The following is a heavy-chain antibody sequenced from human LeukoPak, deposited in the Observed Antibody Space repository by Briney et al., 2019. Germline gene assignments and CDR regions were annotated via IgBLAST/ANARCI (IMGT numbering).Heavy chain of an antibody. D-gene: IGHD2-15*01. V-gene: IGHV3-23*01. Sequence: GGSLRLSCAASGFIFTNYAMGWVHQAPGKGLEWVSAIGGGGANTYYADSVKGRFTISRDNFKNTLYLQMNSLRADDTAVYYCAKGRALEVAAAFNYWGQGIVVTVSS. CDR2: IGGGGANT. J-gene: IGHJ4*02. CDR3: AKGRALEVAAAFNY. CDR1: GFIFTNYA.